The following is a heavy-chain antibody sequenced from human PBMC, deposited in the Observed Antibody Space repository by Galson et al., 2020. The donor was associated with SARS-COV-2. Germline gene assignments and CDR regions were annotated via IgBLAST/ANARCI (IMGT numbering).Heavy chain of an antibody. CDR3: ARDWDDFWSGYYYFDY. Sequence: TGGSLLSCAASGFTFSSYWMNWVRQAPGKGLEWVANIKQDGSEKYYVDSVKGRFTISRDNAKNSLYLQMNSLRAEDTAVYYCARDWDDFWSGYYYFDYWGQGTLVTVSS. D-gene: IGHD3-3*01. CDR1: GFTFSSYW. CDR2: IKQDGSEK. V-gene: IGHV3-7*05. J-gene: IGHJ4*02.